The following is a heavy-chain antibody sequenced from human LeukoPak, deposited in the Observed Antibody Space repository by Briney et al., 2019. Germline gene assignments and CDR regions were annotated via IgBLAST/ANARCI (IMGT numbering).Heavy chain of an antibody. CDR2: IIPIFGTA. V-gene: IGHV1-69*05. Sequence: SVKVSCKASGGTFSSYAISWVRQAPGQGLEWMGRIIPIFGTANYAQKFQGRVMITTDESTSTAYMELSSLRSEDTAVYYCARSPLVGDNWLDPWGQGTLVTVSS. D-gene: IGHD2-2*01. J-gene: IGHJ5*02. CDR3: ARSPLVGDNWLDP. CDR1: GGTFSSYA.